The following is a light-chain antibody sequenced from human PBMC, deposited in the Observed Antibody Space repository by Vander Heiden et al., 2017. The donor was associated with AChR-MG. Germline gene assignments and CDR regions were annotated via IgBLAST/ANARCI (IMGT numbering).Light chain of an antibody. J-gene: IGKJ3*01. CDR3: MQALQTPVT. V-gene: IGKV2-28*01. CDR1: RSFLHSNGYNY. CDR2: LGS. Sequence: DIVMTQSPLSLPVTPGEPASISCRSSRSFLHSNGYNYLDWYLQKPGQSPQLLIYLGSNRASGVPDRFSGSGSGTDFTLKISRVEAEDVGVYYCMQALQTPVTFGPGTKVDIK.